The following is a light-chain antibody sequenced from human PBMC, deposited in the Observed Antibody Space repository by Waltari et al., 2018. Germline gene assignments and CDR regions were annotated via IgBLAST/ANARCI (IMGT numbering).Light chain of an antibody. CDR2: QTN. J-gene: IGLJ3*02. CDR3: LLSYNGAWV. Sequence: QTVVTQEPSVTVSPGGTVTLTCGSPSGAATSDHSPFRTQQRPGQAPRTLLYQTNNRHSWTPARFSGSLLGGRIALTLSGAQPEDEADYFCLLSYNGAWVFGGGTRLTVL. V-gene: IGLV7-46*01. CDR1: SGAATSDHS.